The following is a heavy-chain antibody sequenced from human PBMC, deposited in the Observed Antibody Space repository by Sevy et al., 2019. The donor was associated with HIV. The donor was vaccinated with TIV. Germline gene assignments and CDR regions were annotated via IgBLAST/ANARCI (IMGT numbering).Heavy chain of an antibody. CDR3: ARGPPDGSYDCFEY. CDR1: EFTFSSYN. Sequence: GGSLRLSCAASEFTFSSYNMNWVRQAPGKGLEWVSSISGSSNYIYYAESVKGRFRISRDNVKDTLYLQMNSLRADDTAVYYCARGPPDGSYDCFEYWGQGTLVTFSS. J-gene: IGHJ4*02. V-gene: IGHV3-21*06. CDR2: ISGSSNYI. D-gene: IGHD1-26*01.